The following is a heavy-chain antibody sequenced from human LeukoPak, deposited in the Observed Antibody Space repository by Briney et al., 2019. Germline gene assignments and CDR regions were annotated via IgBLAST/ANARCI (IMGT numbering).Heavy chain of an antibody. CDR3: APFSAVTHYYFDY. CDR1: GFTFSSHS. D-gene: IGHD6-13*01. V-gene: IGHV3-21*01. Sequence: GGSLRLSCAASGFTFSSHSLMWVRQAPGKGLEWVSSISPDSGYTYYADSVKGRFTISRGNAENSLFLQMNSLGAEDTAVYYCAPFSAVTHYYFDYWGQGTLVTVSS. J-gene: IGHJ4*02. CDR2: ISPDSGYT.